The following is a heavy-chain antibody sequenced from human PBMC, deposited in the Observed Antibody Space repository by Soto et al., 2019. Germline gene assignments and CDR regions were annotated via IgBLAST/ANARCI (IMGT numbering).Heavy chain of an antibody. Sequence: QVQLVQSGAEVKKPGSSVKVSCKASGGTFSSYAISWVRQAPGQGLEWMGGIIPIFGTANYAKKFQGRVTITADESTSTADMELSSLRSEDTAVYYCARQLGVNDCSSTSCYSLNWFDPWGQGTLVTVSS. D-gene: IGHD2-2*01. J-gene: IGHJ5*02. CDR3: ARQLGVNDCSSTSCYSLNWFDP. CDR1: GGTFSSYA. V-gene: IGHV1-69*01. CDR2: IIPIFGTA.